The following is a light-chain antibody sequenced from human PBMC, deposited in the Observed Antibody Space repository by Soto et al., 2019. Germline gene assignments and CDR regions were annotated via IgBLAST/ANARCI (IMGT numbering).Light chain of an antibody. V-gene: IGKV1-12*01. Sequence: DVQMTQSPSSVSASVGDRVTITCRASQGISTWLAWYQQKPGKAPNLLIYDASRLQDGVPSRFSRSGSGTDFTLAISSLQPEDFATHYCQQASSFPLTFGGGTKVEIK. CDR1: QGISTW. J-gene: IGKJ4*02. CDR2: DAS. CDR3: QQASSFPLT.